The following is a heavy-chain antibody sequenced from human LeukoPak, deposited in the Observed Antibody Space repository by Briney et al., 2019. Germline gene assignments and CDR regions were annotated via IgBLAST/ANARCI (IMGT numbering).Heavy chain of an antibody. J-gene: IGHJ4*02. CDR2: INPNSGGT. CDR1: GYTFTGYY. Sequence: GASVKVSCKASGYTFTGYYMHWVRQAPGQGLEWMGWINPNSGGTNYAQKFQGRVTMTRDTSISTAYMEPSRLRADDTAVYYCARRSSHDYSNYVYWGQGTLVTVSS. D-gene: IGHD4-4*01. CDR3: ARRSSHDYSNYVY. V-gene: IGHV1-2*02.